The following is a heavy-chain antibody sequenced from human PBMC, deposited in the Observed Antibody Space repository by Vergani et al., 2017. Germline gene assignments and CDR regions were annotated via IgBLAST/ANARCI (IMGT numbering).Heavy chain of an antibody. CDR2: IYPSGGT. CDR3: ARDGSGGSPFAMDV. D-gene: IGHD2-15*01. Sequence: VQLEQSGAAVKKPGESLEISCKGSGYSFSRNWIAWVRERPGQGLEWMGKIYPSGGTNYAQKFQGRVTMTKDTSTSTVDMELSSLRSEDTAMYYCARDGSGGSPFAMDVWGQGTTVTVSS. V-gene: IGHV1-46*03. J-gene: IGHJ6*02. CDR1: GYSFSRNW.